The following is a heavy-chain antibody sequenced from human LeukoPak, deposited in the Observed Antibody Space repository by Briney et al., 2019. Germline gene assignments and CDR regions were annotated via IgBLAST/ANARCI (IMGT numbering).Heavy chain of an antibody. V-gene: IGHV1-2*02. Sequence: ASVKVSCKASGYTFTDNYMHWVRQAPGQGLEWVGWINPNSGVTNYAQRFLGRVTMTRDTSITTAYMELSSLRSDDTAVYYCARGEIGELYAYWGQGGLAGVSS. CDR2: INPNSGVT. CDR1: GYTFTDNY. D-gene: IGHD2/OR15-2a*01. J-gene: IGHJ4*02. CDR3: ARGEIGELYAY.